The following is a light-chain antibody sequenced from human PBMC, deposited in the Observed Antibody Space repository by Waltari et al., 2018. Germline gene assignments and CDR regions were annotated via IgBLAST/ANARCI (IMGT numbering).Light chain of an antibody. V-gene: IGLV1-44*01. CDR1: GSNIGSNS. J-gene: IGLJ1*01. Sequence: QSVLTQPPSASGTPGQRVTISCSGSGSNIGSNSVNWFQQVPGTAPKLLIYSNNQWPSGVPDRFSGSKSGTSASLVISGLQSEDEADYYCAAWDDSLNGYVFGTGTKVTVL. CDR2: SNN. CDR3: AAWDDSLNGYV.